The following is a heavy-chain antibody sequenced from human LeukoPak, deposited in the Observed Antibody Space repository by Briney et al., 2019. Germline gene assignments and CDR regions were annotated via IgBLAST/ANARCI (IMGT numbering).Heavy chain of an antibody. CDR2: ISWNSGSI. CDR1: GFTFDDYA. CDR3: ARDHITGTTGDFDY. J-gene: IGHJ4*02. D-gene: IGHD1-20*01. V-gene: IGHV3-9*01. Sequence: GGSLRLSCAASGFTFDDYAMHWVRQAPGKGLEWVSGISWNSGSIGYADSVKGRFTISGDNAKNSLYLQMNSLRAEDTAVYYCARDHITGTTGDFDYWGQGTLVTVSS.